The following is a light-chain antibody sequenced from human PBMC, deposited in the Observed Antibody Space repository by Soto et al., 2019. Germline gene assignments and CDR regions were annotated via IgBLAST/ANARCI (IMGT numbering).Light chain of an antibody. Sequence: QSVLTQPASVSGSPGQSITISCTGTSSDIGGYDFVSWYQQHPGKAPKLIIYEISNRPSGISDRFSGSKSGNTASLTISGLQAEDEADYFCTSYTTTITLVLFGGGTQLTVL. V-gene: IGLV2-14*01. CDR3: TSYTTTITLVL. CDR1: SSDIGGYDF. J-gene: IGLJ2*01. CDR2: EIS.